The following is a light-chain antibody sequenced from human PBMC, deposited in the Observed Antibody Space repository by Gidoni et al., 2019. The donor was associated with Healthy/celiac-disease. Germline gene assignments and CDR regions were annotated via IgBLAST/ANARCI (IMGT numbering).Light chain of an antibody. CDR2: GAS. CDR3: QQYGSSPTLT. Sequence: EIVLTQSPGTLSLSPGERATLSCRASQSVTSTYLAWYQQKPGQAPRLLIYGASRRATGIPDRFSGSGSGTDFTLTISRLEPEDSAVDYCQQYGSSPTLTFGGGTKVEIK. CDR1: QSVTSTY. V-gene: IGKV3-20*01. J-gene: IGKJ4*01.